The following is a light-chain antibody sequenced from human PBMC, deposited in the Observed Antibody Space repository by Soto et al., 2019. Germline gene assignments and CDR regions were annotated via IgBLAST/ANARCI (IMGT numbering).Light chain of an antibody. V-gene: IGLV2-14*03. CDR3: SSFTSSSTYI. CDR1: SSDVGAYNS. Sequence: QSALTQPASVSGSPGQSITVSCTGISSDVGAYNSVSWYQQHPGKAPKLILYEVTNRPSGVSERFSGSKSANTASLTISGLQAGDEADYYCSSFTSSSTYIFGTGTKLTVL. J-gene: IGLJ1*01. CDR2: EVT.